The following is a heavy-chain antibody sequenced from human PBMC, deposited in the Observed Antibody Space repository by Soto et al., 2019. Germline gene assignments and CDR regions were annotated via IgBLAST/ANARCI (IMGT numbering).Heavy chain of an antibody. Sequence: SVKVSCKASGGTFSSYAISWVRQAPGQGLEWMGGIIPIFGTANYAQKFQGRVTITADKSTSTAYMELSSLRSEDTAVYYCAREVWPATDGYNGYYFDYWGQGTLVTVGS. CDR3: AREVWPATDGYNGYYFDY. CDR1: GGTFSSYA. D-gene: IGHD5-12*01. J-gene: IGHJ4*02. V-gene: IGHV1-69*06. CDR2: IIPIFGTA.